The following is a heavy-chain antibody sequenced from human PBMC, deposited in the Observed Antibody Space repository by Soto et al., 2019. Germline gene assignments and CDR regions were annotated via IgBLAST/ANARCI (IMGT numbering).Heavy chain of an antibody. D-gene: IGHD3-22*01. CDR1: GGSFSGYY. V-gene: IGHV4-34*01. CDR2: INHSGST. J-gene: IGHJ4*02. Sequence: KSSETLSLTCAVYGGSFSGYYWSWIRQPPGKGLEWIGEINHSGSTNYNPSLKSRVTISVDTSKNQFSLKLSSVTAADTAVYYCARGTTYYYDSSGSGRFDYWGQGTLVTVSS. CDR3: ARGTTYYYDSSGSGRFDY.